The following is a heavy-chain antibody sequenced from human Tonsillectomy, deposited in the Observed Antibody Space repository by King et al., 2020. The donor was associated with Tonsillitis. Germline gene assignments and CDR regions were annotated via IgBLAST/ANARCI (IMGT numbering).Heavy chain of an antibody. Sequence: EVQLVESGGGLVQPGGSLRLSCAASGFTVSSNYMSWVRQAPGKGLEWGSIIYSGGSTYYADSVKGRFTISRDNSKNTLYLQMNSLRAEDTAVYYCARKFRTADPFDYWGQGTLVTVSS. J-gene: IGHJ4*02. CDR3: ARKFRTADPFDY. D-gene: IGHD1-14*01. V-gene: IGHV3-66*01. CDR1: GFTVSSNY. CDR2: IYSGGST.